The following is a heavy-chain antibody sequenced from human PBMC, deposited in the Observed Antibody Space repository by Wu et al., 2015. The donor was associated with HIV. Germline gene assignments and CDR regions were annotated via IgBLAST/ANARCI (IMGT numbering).Heavy chain of an antibody. D-gene: IGHD2-21*02. CDR2: IIPIFGTT. CDR1: GGTFSNYG. J-gene: IGHJ4*01. Sequence: QVQLVQSGAEVKKPGSSVKVSCKASGGTFSNYGISWVRQAPGQGLEWMGGIIPIFGTTNYAQKFQGRVTISADTSENVAYMELRGLRSDDTAVYYCAAAGVTESHSGDHWGQGTLVIVSS. CDR3: AAAGVTESHSGDH. V-gene: IGHV1-69*14.